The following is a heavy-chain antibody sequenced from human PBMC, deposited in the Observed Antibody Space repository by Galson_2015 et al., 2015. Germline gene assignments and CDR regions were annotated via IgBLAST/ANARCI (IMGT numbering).Heavy chain of an antibody. Sequence: SLRLSCAASGFTFDDYAMHWVRQAPGKGLEWVSGISWNSGSIGYADSVKGRFTISRDNAKNSLYLQMNSLRAEDTALYYCAKDLLGFDYWGQGTLVTVSS. J-gene: IGHJ4*02. D-gene: IGHD2-8*02. CDR2: ISWNSGSI. CDR3: AKDLLGFDY. V-gene: IGHV3-9*01. CDR1: GFTFDDYA.